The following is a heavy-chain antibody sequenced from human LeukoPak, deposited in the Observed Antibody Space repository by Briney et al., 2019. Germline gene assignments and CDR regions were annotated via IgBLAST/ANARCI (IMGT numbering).Heavy chain of an antibody. CDR1: GGSISSSSYY. Sequence: SETLSLTCTVSGGSISSSSYYWGWIRQPPGKGLEWIGSIYYSGSTYYNPSLKSRVTISVDTSKNQFSLKLSSVTAADTAVYYCARDLEASLSGYYLRWFDPWGQGTLVTVSS. CDR3: ARDLEASLSGYYLRWFDP. D-gene: IGHD3-22*01. V-gene: IGHV4-39*07. J-gene: IGHJ5*02. CDR2: IYYSGST.